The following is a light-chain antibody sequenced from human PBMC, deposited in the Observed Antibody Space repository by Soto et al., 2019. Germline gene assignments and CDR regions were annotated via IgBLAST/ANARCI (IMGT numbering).Light chain of an antibody. V-gene: IGKV3-15*01. CDR3: QQYNVWPLT. J-gene: IGKJ4*01. CDR1: QSVSSN. CDR2: VAS. Sequence: IVMTQSPATLSVSPGERATLSCRASQSVSSNLAWYQQKPGQTPTLLIYVASTRATGIPARFSGSGSGTEFTLTISSPQSEDFAVYYCQQYNVWPLTFGGGTKVEFK.